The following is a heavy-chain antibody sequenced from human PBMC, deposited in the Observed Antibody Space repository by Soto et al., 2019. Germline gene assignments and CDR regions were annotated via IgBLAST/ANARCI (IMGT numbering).Heavy chain of an antibody. D-gene: IGHD3-3*01. CDR3: AALFQDFWSGYYTPYFDY. CDR2: IVVGSGNT. J-gene: IGHJ4*02. Sequence: VASVKVSCKASGFTFTSSAVQWVRQARGQRLEWIGWIVVGSGNTNYAQKFQERVTITRDMSTSTAYMELSSLRSEDTAVYYCAALFQDFWSGYYTPYFDYWGQGTLVTVSS. V-gene: IGHV1-58*01. CDR1: GFTFTSSA.